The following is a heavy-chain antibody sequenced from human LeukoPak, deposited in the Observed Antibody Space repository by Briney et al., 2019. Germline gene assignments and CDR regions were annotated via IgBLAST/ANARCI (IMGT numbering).Heavy chain of an antibody. Sequence: PSETLSLTCAVYGGSFSGYCWSWIRQPPGKGLEWIGEINHSGSTNYNPSLKSRVTMSVDTSKNQFSLKLSSVTAADTAVYYCARVGTYYYDSRREPADYWGQGTQVTVSS. J-gene: IGHJ4*02. CDR3: ARVGTYYYDSRREPADY. CDR2: INHSGST. D-gene: IGHD3-22*01. V-gene: IGHV4-34*01. CDR1: GGSFSGYC.